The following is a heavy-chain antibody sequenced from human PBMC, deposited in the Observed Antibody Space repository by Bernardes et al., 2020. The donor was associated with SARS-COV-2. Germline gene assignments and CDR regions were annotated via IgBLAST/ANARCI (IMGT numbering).Heavy chain of an antibody. D-gene: IGHD6-6*01. V-gene: IGHV3-30-3*01. J-gene: IGHJ4*02. CDR3: AREWEEYTSSLFDY. CDR1: GFSFSTYA. Sequence: GGSLRLSCAASGFSFSTYALHWVRQAPGKGLEWVAIISYDGTTKYNADSVKGRFTISSDNSKNTLFLQMNSLTTEDTAVYYCAREWEEYTSSLFDYWGQGTLVTVSS. CDR2: ISYDGTTK.